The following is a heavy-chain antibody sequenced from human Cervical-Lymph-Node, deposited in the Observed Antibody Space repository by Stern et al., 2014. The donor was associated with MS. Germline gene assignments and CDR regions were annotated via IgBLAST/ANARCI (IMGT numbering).Heavy chain of an antibody. D-gene: IGHD1-7*01. CDR3: ARGISGTLNPYYCDD. J-gene: IGHJ4*02. V-gene: IGHV5-51*03. CDR2: IYPGASDT. CDR1: GYDFSTYW. Sequence: EVQLVESGAEVKKPGQSLKISCKVYGYDFSTYWIAWVRQMPGRGLEWMGIIYPGASDTRYSPSFQGQVTISADESIGTAYLQLNSLKASDTAIYYCARGISGTLNPYYCDDWGQGTLVTVSS.